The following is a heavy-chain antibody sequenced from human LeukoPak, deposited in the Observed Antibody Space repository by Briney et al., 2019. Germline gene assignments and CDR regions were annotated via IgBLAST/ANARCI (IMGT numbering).Heavy chain of an antibody. V-gene: IGHV3-23*01. CDR1: GFTFRSYL. Sequence: RGSLPLSCAASGFTFRSYLMSWVRQAPGKGLEWVSSISRSGDITYYADSVKGRFTISRDNVKNTLYLQMNSLRAEDTAVYYCARDVMCTVRIGVAWGQGTLVTACS. D-gene: IGHD4-17*01. CDR2: ISRSGDIT. J-gene: IGHJ5*02. CDR3: ARDVMCTVRIGVA.